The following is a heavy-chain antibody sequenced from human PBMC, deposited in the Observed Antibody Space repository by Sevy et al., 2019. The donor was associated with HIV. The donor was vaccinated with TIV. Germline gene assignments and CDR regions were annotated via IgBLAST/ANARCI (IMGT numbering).Heavy chain of an antibody. V-gene: IGHV3-11*01. CDR3: ARDLTYCSSTSCSAFDY. Sequence: GGSLRLSCAASGFTFSDYYMSWIRQAPGKGLEWVSYISSSGSTIYYADSVKGRFTISRDNAKNSQYLQMNSLRAEDTAVYYCARDLTYCSSTSCSAFDYWGQGTLVTVSS. CDR1: GFTFSDYY. D-gene: IGHD2-2*01. CDR2: ISSSGSTI. J-gene: IGHJ4*02.